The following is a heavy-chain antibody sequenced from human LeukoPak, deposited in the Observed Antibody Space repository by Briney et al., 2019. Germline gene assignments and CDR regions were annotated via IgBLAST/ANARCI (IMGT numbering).Heavy chain of an antibody. D-gene: IGHD2-2*01. Sequence: GGSLRLSCAASGFIFSTYWVTWVRQAPGKGLGWEANMYQDGSEKYYVDSAKGRFTISRDNAKNSLYLQMNSLRAEDTAVYYCARRGRYCSSTSCYSGTDYWGQGTLVTVSS. CDR1: GFIFSTYW. V-gene: IGHV3-7*01. J-gene: IGHJ4*02. CDR3: ARRGRYCSSTSCYSGTDY. CDR2: MYQDGSEK.